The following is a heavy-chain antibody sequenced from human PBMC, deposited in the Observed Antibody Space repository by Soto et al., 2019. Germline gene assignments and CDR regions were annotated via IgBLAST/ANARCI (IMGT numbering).Heavy chain of an antibody. Sequence: ASVKVSCKPSGYIFTTYGINWVRQAPGQGLEWMGWISAYNGNTNYAQQLQGRVAMTTDTSTSTAYMELRSLRSDDTAVYYCARGGGDILTGYHIDYWGQGTLVTVSS. J-gene: IGHJ4*02. V-gene: IGHV1-18*01. CDR3: ARGGGDILTGYHIDY. CDR1: GYIFTTYG. D-gene: IGHD3-9*01. CDR2: ISAYNGNT.